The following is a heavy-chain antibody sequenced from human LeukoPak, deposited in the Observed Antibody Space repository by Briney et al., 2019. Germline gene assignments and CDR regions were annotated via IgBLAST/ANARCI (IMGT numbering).Heavy chain of an antibody. CDR1: GYTFTSYD. D-gene: IGHD3/OR15-3a*01. CDR2: MNPNSGNT. Sequence: GASVRVSCKASGYTFTSYDINWVRQATGQGLEWMGWMNPNSGNTGYAQKFQGRVTMTRNTSISTVYLELSSLRSEDTAVYYCARRGFGLPCDYWGQGTLVTVSS. CDR3: ARRGFGLPCDY. J-gene: IGHJ4*02. V-gene: IGHV1-8*01.